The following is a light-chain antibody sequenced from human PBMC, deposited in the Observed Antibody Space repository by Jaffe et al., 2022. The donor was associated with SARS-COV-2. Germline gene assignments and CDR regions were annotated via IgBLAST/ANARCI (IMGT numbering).Light chain of an antibody. CDR2: SNA. Sequence: QSVLTQPPSASGTPGQRVTISCFGSSSNIGSNTVSWYQQLPGTAPKVLIHSNAQRPSGIPDRFSGSKSGTSASLAISGLQSEDEAAYYCAAWDDSLNGAVFGGGTQLTVL. J-gene: IGLJ7*01. V-gene: IGLV1-44*01. CDR1: SSNIGSNT. CDR3: AAWDDSLNGAV.